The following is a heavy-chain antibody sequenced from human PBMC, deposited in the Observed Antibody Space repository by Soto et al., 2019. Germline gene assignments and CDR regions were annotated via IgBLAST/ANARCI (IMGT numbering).Heavy chain of an antibody. CDR2: ISPTRGGS. D-gene: IGHD6-19*01. V-gene: IGHV1-2*02. J-gene: IGHJ4*02. CDR3: ARGSGTDY. CDR1: GYTFTGYD. Sequence: QVQLVQSGAEVKKPGASVKVSCKASGYTFTGYDILWVRQAPGQGREWMGWISPTRGGSNHAQKYQGRVPMTRATSIATAYMELSRLTSDDTAVYYCARGSGTDYWGQGALVTVSS.